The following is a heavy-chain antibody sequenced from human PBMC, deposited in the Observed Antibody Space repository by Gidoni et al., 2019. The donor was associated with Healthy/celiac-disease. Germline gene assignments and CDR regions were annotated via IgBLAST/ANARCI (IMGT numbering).Heavy chain of an antibody. J-gene: IGHJ4*02. D-gene: IGHD4-4*01. V-gene: IGHV3-23*01. Sequence: EVQLLESGGGLVQPGGSLRLSCAASGFPFSIYAMSWVRQAPGKGLEWVSAISGSGGSTYYADSVKGRFTISRDNSKNTLYLQMNSLRAEDTAVYYCAKYYSNYGSGFDYWGQGTLVTVSS. CDR2: ISGSGGST. CDR1: GFPFSIYA. CDR3: AKYYSNYGSGFDY.